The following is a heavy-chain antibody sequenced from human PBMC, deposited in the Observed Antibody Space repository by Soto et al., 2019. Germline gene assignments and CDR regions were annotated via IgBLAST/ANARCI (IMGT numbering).Heavy chain of an antibody. V-gene: IGHV3-49*03. J-gene: IGHJ3*02. Sequence: EVQLVESGGGLVQPGRSLRLSCTASGFTFGDYAMSWFRQAPGKGLEWVGFIRSKAYGGTTEYAASVKGRFTISRDDSKSIAYLQMNSLKTEDTAVYYCTRDDDGDDDAFDIWGQGTMVTVSS. D-gene: IGHD4-17*01. CDR2: IRSKAYGGTT. CDR1: GFTFGDYA. CDR3: TRDDDGDDDAFDI.